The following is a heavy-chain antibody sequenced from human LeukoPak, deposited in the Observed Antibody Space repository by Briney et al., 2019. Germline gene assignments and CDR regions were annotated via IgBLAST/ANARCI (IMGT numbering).Heavy chain of an antibody. CDR2: INGAEST. Sequence: PGGSLRLSCAASGFTFSSYDMSWARRAPGKGLEWVSTINGAESTYYADSVKGRFTISRDNSKKTLYLQMNSLRAEDTAVYYCAKGLVTTAADYWGRGTLVTVAS. D-gene: IGHD4-17*01. V-gene: IGHV3-23*01. CDR3: AKGLVTTAADY. CDR1: GFTFSSYD. J-gene: IGHJ4*02.